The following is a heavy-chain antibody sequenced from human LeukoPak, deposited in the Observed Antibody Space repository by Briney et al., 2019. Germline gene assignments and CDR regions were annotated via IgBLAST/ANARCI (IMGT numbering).Heavy chain of an antibody. D-gene: IGHD6-19*01. CDR2: INPNSGGT. J-gene: IGHJ5*02. CDR1: GYTFTSYG. CDR3: ARDRGSGGRLTYNWFDP. Sequence: ASVKVPCKASGYTFTSYGISWVRQAPGQGLEWMGWINPNSGGTNYAQKFQGRVTMTRDTSISTAYMELSRLRSDDTAVYYCARDRGSGGRLTYNWFDPWGQGTLVTVSS. V-gene: IGHV1-2*02.